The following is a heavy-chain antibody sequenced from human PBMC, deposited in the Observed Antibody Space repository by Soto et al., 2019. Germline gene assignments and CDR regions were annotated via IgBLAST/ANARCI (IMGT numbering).Heavy chain of an antibody. CDR1: GFTVSNNY. V-gene: IGHV3-53*01. D-gene: IGHD3-10*01. Sequence: EVQLVESGGGLIQPGGSLRLSCAVSGFTVSNNYMSWVRQAPGKGLEGVSVIYSGGYTAYGDSVKGRFTISRDNSKNTLYLQTNTRRAAAPAGFYGGTPPGGGGYWGQGTLVTVSS. CDR3: GTPPGGGGY. J-gene: IGHJ4*02. CDR2: IYSGGYT.